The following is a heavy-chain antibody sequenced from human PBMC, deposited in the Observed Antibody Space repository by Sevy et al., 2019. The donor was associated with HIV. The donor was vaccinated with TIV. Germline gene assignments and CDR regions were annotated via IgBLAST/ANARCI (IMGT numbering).Heavy chain of an antibody. D-gene: IGHD2-21*01. Sequence: GGSLRLSCAASGFSFSSYGMHWVRQAPGKGLEWMSYIQYDGSNKDYADSVKGRFTISRDNSKNTLYLQMNSVRVEDTAVLYCVKEGGGEGGDHWGQGTLVTVSS. CDR2: IQYDGSNK. CDR3: VKEGGGEGGDH. V-gene: IGHV3-30*02. J-gene: IGHJ4*02. CDR1: GFSFSSYG.